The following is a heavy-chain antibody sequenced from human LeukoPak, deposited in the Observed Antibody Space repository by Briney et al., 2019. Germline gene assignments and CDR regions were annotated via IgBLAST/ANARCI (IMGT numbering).Heavy chain of an antibody. CDR1: GGSISNTYYY. D-gene: IGHD1-1*01. CDR3: ARGVRSRSRGTNKFDY. V-gene: IGHV4-39*02. Sequence: PSETLSLTCTVSGGSISNTYYYWGWIRQPPGKGLEYIGSVNYNGYAFYNPSLKSRVTISVDTSKNQFSLKLSSVTAADTAVYYCARGVRSRSRGTNKFDYWGQGTLVTVSS. CDR2: VNYNGYA. J-gene: IGHJ4*02.